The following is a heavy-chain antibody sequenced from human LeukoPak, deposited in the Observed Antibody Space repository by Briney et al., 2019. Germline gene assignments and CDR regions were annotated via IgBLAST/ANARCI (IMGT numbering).Heavy chain of an antibody. Sequence: GGSLRLSCAASGFTFNNYGMHWVRQAPGKGLEWVAVIWYDGSNKYYADSVKGRFTISRDNSKNTLYLQMNSLRAEDTAVYYCARVGTSWAFDYWGQGSLVTVSS. D-gene: IGHD2-2*01. CDR3: ARVGTSWAFDY. J-gene: IGHJ4*02. V-gene: IGHV3-33*01. CDR2: IWYDGSNK. CDR1: GFTFNNYG.